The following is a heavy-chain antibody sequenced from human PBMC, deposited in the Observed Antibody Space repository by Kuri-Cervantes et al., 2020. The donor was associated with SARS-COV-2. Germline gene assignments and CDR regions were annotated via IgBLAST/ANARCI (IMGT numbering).Heavy chain of an antibody. CDR1: GFLFNKYA. V-gene: IGHV3-23*01. D-gene: IGHD1-7*01. J-gene: IGHJ4*02. CDR2: LSYNSGST. Sequence: GEFLKISCEGSGFLFNKYAMRWVRQAPGKGLELVASLSYNSGSTYYAVSVKGRFTISRDNSKNTLYLQMNSLRAEDTAVYYCAKAYWNYNYFAYWGQGTLVTVSS. CDR3: AKAYWNYNYFAY.